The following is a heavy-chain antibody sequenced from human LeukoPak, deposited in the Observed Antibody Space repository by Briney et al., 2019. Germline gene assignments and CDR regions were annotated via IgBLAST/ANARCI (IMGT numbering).Heavy chain of an antibody. D-gene: IGHD3-16*01. Sequence: ASVKVSCKASGGTFSSYAISWVRQAPGQGLEWMGWISTDNGDTNYARKLQGRVTMTTDTSTSTAYMELRSLRSDDTAVYYCAREGLGELTLDCWGQGTLVTVSS. CDR1: GGTFSSYA. V-gene: IGHV1-18*01. CDR3: AREGLGELTLDC. CDR2: ISTDNGDT. J-gene: IGHJ4*02.